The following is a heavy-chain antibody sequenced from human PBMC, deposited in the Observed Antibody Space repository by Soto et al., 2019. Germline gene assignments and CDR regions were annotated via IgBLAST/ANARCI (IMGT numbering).Heavy chain of an antibody. CDR1: GFTFDDYA. CDR3: AKGGYYYDSSGYSPWYYYGMDV. Sequence: QSGGSLRLSCAASGFTFDDYAMHWVRQAPGKGLEWVSGISWNSGSIGYADSVKGRFTISRDNAKNSLYLQMNSLRAEDTALYYCAKGGYYYDSSGYSPWYYYGMDVWGQGTTVTVSS. J-gene: IGHJ6*02. CDR2: ISWNSGSI. V-gene: IGHV3-9*01. D-gene: IGHD3-22*01.